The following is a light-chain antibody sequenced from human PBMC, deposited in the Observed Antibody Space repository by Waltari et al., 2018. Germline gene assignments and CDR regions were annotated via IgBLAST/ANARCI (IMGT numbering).Light chain of an antibody. CDR1: TSDLGGYNY. CDR3: CSFTSSSTWV. Sequence: QSALTQPASVSGSPGQSITISCSGTTSDLGGYNYVSWYQQPPGKAPKLIIYDFTSRPSGVSNRFSGSKSGNTASLTISGLQAEDEADYYCCSFTSSSTWVFGGGTKLTVL. V-gene: IGLV2-14*01. CDR2: DFT. J-gene: IGLJ3*02.